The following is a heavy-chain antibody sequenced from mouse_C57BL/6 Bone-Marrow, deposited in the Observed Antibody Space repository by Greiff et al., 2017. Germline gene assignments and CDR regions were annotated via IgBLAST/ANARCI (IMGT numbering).Heavy chain of an antibody. J-gene: IGHJ2*01. Sequence: EVQLVESGGALVKPGGSLKLSCAASGFTFSSYGMSWVRQTPDKRLEWVATISSGGSYTYYPHSVKGRFTISRDNAKNPLYLQMSSLKSEDTAMYYCARQDGYFLYYFDYWGQGTALTVSS. V-gene: IGHV5-6*01. CDR1: GFTFSSYG. CDR3: ARQDGYFLYYFDY. CDR2: ISSGGSYT. D-gene: IGHD2-3*01.